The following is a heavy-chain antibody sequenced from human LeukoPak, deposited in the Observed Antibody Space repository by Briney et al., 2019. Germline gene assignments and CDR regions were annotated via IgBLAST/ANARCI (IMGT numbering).Heavy chain of an antibody. CDR1: GGSISSYY. J-gene: IGHJ4*02. D-gene: IGHD6-13*01. V-gene: IGHV4-59*05. CDR3: ARRGMSSSPVDY. CDR2: IYYSGST. Sequence: PSETLSLTCSVSGGSISSYYWSWIRQPPGKGLEWIGSIYYSGSTYYNPSLKSRVTISVDTSKNQFSLKLSSVTAADTAVYYCARRGMSSSPVDYWGQGTLVTVSS.